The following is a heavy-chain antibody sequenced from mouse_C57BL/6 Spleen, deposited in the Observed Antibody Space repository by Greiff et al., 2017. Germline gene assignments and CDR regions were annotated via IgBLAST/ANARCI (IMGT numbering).Heavy chain of an antibody. Sequence: EVKLMESGEGLVKPGGSLKLSCAASGFTFSSYAMSWVRQTPEKRLEWVAYISSGGDYIYYADTVKGRFTIYRDNARNTLYLQMSSLKSEDTAMYYCTRDYYGDFDVWGTGTTVTVSS. CDR1: GFTFSSYA. V-gene: IGHV5-9-1*02. CDR2: ISSGGDYI. D-gene: IGHD1-1*01. J-gene: IGHJ1*03. CDR3: TRDYYGDFDV.